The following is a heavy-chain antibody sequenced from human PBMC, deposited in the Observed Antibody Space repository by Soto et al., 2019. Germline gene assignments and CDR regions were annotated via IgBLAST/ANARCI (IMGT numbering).Heavy chain of an antibody. CDR2: IYYSGST. J-gene: IGHJ4*02. Sequence: QVQLQESGPGLVKPSETLSLTCTVSNDSISTYNWTWIRKPPGKGLEWIGFIYYSGSTNYNPSLQSRVTISVDTSKNQFSLKMNSVTAADTAVYYCARPGRDWGALHYWGQGTLVTVSS. CDR1: NDSISTYN. V-gene: IGHV4-59*08. CDR3: ARPGRDWGALHY. D-gene: IGHD7-27*01.